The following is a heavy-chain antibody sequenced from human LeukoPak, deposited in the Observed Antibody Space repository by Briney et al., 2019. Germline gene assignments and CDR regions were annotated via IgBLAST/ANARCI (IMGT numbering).Heavy chain of an antibody. CDR2: IYTSGST. J-gene: IGHJ3*02. CDR3: ARGGRLRFLEWLPRDDAFDI. CDR1: GGSISSYY. V-gene: IGHV4-4*07. Sequence: SETLSLTCTVSGGSISSYYWSWLRQPAGKGLEWIGRIYTSGSTNYNPSLKSRVTISVDTSKNQFSLKLSSVTAADTAVYYCARGGRLRFLEWLPRDDAFDIWGQGTMVTVSS. D-gene: IGHD3-3*01.